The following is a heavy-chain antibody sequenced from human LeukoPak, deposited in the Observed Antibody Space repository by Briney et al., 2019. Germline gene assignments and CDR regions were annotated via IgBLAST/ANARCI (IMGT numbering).Heavy chain of an antibody. CDR1: GFTFSSYA. Sequence: GGSLRLSCAASGFTFSSYAMHWVRQAPGKGLEWVAVISYDGSNKYYADSVKGRFTISRDNSKNTLYLQMNSLRAEDTAVYYCVEERHVWGQGTLVTVSS. CDR2: ISYDGSNK. CDR3: VEERHV. J-gene: IGHJ4*02. D-gene: IGHD1-1*01. V-gene: IGHV3-30*04.